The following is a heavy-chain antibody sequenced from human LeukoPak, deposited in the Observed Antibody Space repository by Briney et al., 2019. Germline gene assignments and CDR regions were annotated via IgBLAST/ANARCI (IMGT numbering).Heavy chain of an antibody. V-gene: IGHV1-18*01. CDR1: GGTFSSYG. D-gene: IGHD6-19*01. CDR3: ARRSIAVAGIFDLDY. CDR2: ISAYNGNT. Sequence: ASVKVSCKASGGTFSSYGISWVRQAPGQGLEWMGWISAYNGNTNYAQKLQGRVTMTTDTSTSTAYMELRSLRSDDTAVYYCARRSIAVAGIFDLDYWGQGTLVTVSS. J-gene: IGHJ4*02.